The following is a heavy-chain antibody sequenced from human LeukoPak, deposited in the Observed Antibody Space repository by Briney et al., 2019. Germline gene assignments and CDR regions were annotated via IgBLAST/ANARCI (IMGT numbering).Heavy chain of an antibody. D-gene: IGHD2-2*01. V-gene: IGHV1-18*01. CDR2: ISAYNGNT. CDR3: AREEGCSSTSCYYYYYYGMDV. CDR1: GYTFTSYG. J-gene: IGHJ6*02. Sequence: ASVKVSCKASGYTFTSYGISWVRQAPGQGLEWMGWISAYNGNTNYAQKLQGRVTMTTDTSTSTAYMELRSLRSDDTAVYYCAREEGCSSTSCYYYYYYGMDVWGQGTTVTVSS.